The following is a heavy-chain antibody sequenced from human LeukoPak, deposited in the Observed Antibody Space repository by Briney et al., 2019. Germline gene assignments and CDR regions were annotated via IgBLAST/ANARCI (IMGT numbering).Heavy chain of an antibody. CDR2: IKSKTEGGTT. Sequence: GGSLRLSCTASGLTLSTAWMSWVRQAPGKGLEWVGRIKSKTEGGTTDYAAPVKGRFTISIDDSKNTPYLQMNSLTTGDTAVYYCAKYNIRWNFGSWGQGTLVTVSS. D-gene: IGHD6-19*01. CDR1: GLTLSTAW. J-gene: IGHJ4*02. V-gene: IGHV3-15*01. CDR3: AKYNIRWNFGS.